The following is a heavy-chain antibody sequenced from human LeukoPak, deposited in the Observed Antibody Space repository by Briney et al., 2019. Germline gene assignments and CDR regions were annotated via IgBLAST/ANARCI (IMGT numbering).Heavy chain of an antibody. J-gene: IGHJ2*01. D-gene: IGHD6-13*01. CDR3: ARARIAAAGTFNFGWYFDL. CDR2: INPTSGGT. Sequence: ASVKVSCKASGYTFTSYAMNWVRQAPGQGLEWMVWINPTSGGTNYAQKFQDRVTMTRDTSISTAYMEVGRLRSADTAVYYCARARIAAAGTFNFGWYFDLWGRGTLVTVSS. CDR1: GYTFTSYA. V-gene: IGHV1-2*02.